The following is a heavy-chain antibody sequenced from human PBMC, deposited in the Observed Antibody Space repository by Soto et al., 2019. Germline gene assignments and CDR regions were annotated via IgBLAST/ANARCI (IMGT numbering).Heavy chain of an antibody. D-gene: IGHD6-6*01. V-gene: IGHV3-13*01. CDR3: AREHSSSSGSGFYGLDV. Sequence: EVQLVESGGGLVQPGGSLRLSCAASEFTVSTYDMHWVRQATGKGLEWVSAIGIAGDTYYPDSVQGRYIIFREDAKNSLYLQMDSLRAGDTAVYYCAREHSSSSGSGFYGLDVWGQGTTVTVSS. CDR2: IGIAGDT. J-gene: IGHJ6*02. CDR1: EFTVSTYD.